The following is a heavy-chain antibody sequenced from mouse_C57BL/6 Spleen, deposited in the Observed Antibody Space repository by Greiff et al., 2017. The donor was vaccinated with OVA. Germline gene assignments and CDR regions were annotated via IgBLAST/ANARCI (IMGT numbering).Heavy chain of an antibody. CDR2: IYPGDGDT. D-gene: IGHD2-4*01. J-gene: IGHJ2*01. Sequence: VKLVESGAELVKPGASVKISCKASGYAFSSYWMNWVKQRPGKGLEWIGQIYPGDGDTNYNGKFKGKATLTADKSSSTAYMQLSSLTSEDSAVYFCAREGEYDYDDYWGQGTTLTVSS. CDR3: AREGEYDYDDY. V-gene: IGHV1-80*01. CDR1: GYAFSSYW.